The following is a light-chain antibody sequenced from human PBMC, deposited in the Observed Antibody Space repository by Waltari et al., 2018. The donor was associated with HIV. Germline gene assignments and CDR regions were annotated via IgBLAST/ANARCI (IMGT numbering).Light chain of an antibody. CDR3: QQYNSGSRT. J-gene: IGKJ3*01. CDR1: QSAGTW. Sequence: IQMTQSPSTLSASIGDRVNITCRDSQSAGTWLAWYQQKAGKAPDLLIYGASTLEHGVPLRFSGTGSGTEFTLTISDHQSDDIATYFCQQYNSGSRTFGPGTKV. V-gene: IGKV1-5*03. CDR2: GAS.